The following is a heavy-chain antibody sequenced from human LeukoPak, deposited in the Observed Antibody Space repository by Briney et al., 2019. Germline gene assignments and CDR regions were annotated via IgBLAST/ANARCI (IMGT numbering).Heavy chain of an antibody. CDR3: ATYRQVLLPFQS. D-gene: IGHD2-8*02. CDR1: GFTVSSYY. Sequence: GGSLRLSCAASGFTVSSYYMNWVRQAPGKELEWVSVMYTGGGRYYADSVRGRFTISRDNSKSTLSLQMNSLRAEDTAIYYCATYRQVLLPFQSWGQGTLLTVSS. J-gene: IGHJ5*02. V-gene: IGHV3-53*01. CDR2: MYTGGGR.